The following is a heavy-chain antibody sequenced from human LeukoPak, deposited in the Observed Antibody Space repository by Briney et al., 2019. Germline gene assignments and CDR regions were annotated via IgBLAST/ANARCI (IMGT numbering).Heavy chain of an antibody. D-gene: IGHD3-22*01. CDR2: SSGSGGST. J-gene: IGHJ4*02. CDR1: GFTFSSYA. Sequence: AGGSLRLSRAASGFTFSSYAMSWARQAPGKGLEWVSASSGSGGSTYYAGSVKGRFTISRGNSKNTLYLQMNSLRAEDTAVYYCAKDSYYNFDYWGQGTLVTVSS. V-gene: IGHV3-23*01. CDR3: AKDSYYNFDY.